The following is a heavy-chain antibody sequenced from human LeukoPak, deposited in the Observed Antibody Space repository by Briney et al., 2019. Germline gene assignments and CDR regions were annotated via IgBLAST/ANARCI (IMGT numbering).Heavy chain of an antibody. CDR3: ARAYCGGDCYNGPYDY. CDR2: ISYDGSNK. D-gene: IGHD2-21*02. Sequence: GGSLRLSCAASGFTFSSYAMHWVRQAPGKGLEWVAVISYDGSNKYYADSVKGRFTISRDNSKNTLYLQMNSLRAEDTAVYYCARAYCGGDCYNGPYDYWAREPWSPSPQ. CDR1: GFTFSSYA. J-gene: IGHJ4*02. V-gene: IGHV3-30-3*01.